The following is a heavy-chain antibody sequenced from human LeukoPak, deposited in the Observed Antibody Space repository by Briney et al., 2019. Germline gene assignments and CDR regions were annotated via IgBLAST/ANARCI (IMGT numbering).Heavy chain of an antibody. Sequence: PSETLSLTCSVSGASITTSDHYGGWIRRPPGKRLEWIASIYYTGTTSYNPSLKSRASISVDTSNNQSSLRLSSVRAGDTAVCFCATHLYFFHVSGHVFDLWGQGTVVTVSS. V-gene: IGHV4-39*01. D-gene: IGHD2-21*01. CDR3: ATHLYFFHVSGHVFDL. CDR2: IYYTGTT. J-gene: IGHJ3*01. CDR1: GASITTSDHY.